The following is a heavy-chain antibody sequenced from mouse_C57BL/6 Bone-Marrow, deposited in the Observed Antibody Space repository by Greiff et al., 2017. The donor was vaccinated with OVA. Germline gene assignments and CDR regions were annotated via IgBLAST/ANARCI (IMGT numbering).Heavy chain of an antibody. Sequence: QVQLQQPGAELVKPGASVKMSCKASGYTFTSYWITWVKQRPGQGLEWIGDIYPGSGSTNYNEKFKSKATLTVDTSSSTAYMQLCSLTSEASAVYYCASYYGSSPYWYFDVWGTGTTVTVSS. D-gene: IGHD1-1*01. CDR2: IYPGSGST. V-gene: IGHV1-55*01. CDR3: ASYYGSSPYWYFDV. J-gene: IGHJ1*03. CDR1: GYTFTSYW.